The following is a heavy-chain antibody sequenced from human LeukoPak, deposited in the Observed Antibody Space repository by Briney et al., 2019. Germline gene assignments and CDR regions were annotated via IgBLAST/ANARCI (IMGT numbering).Heavy chain of an antibody. D-gene: IGHD5-18*01. Sequence: SETLSLTCTVSGGSISSYYWSWIRQPPGKGLEWIGYIYYSGSTNYNPSLESRVTISVDTSKNQFSLKLRSVTAADTAVYYCARSGYSYGHYFDYWGQGTLVTVSS. V-gene: IGHV4-59*01. CDR3: ARSGYSYGHYFDY. CDR1: GGSISSYY. CDR2: IYYSGST. J-gene: IGHJ4*02.